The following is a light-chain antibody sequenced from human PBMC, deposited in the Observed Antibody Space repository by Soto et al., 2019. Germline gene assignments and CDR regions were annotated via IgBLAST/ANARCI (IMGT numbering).Light chain of an antibody. CDR3: QQYYSYPQ. V-gene: IGKV1-8*01. CDR2: AAS. CDR1: QGISSY. Sequence: AIRMTQSPSSFSASTGDRVTITCRASQGISSYLAWYQQKPGKAPKLMIYAASTLQSGVPSRFSGSGSGTDFTLTISCLQSEDVATYYCQQYYSYPQFGQGTKVEIK. J-gene: IGKJ1*01.